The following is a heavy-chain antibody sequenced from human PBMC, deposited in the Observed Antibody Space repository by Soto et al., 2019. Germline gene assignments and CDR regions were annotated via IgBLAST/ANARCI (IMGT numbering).Heavy chain of an antibody. CDR3: ARAPMSVLFYFDY. CDR1: GFSFSSYA. V-gene: IGHV3-64*01. J-gene: IGHJ4*02. Sequence: PGGSLRLSCAASGFSFSSYAMHWVRQAPGKGLEYVSGISSNGAGTYYANSVKVRFTISRDNSKNTLYLQMGSLRPEDMAVYYCARAPMSVLFYFDYWGQGTLVTVSS. D-gene: IGHD3-22*01. CDR2: ISSNGAGT.